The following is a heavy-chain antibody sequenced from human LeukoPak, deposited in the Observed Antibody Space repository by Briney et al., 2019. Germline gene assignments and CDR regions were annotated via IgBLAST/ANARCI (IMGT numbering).Heavy chain of an antibody. D-gene: IGHD3-22*01. J-gene: IGHJ4*02. V-gene: IGHV1-46*01. CDR2: INPSGGST. Sequence: GASVKVSCKASGYTFTSYYMQWVRQAAGQGREGMGMINPSGGSTSYAQKFQGRVTMTRDTFTSTVYMELSSLRSEDTAVYYCARGGAGYYYDSSGYEFWGQGTLVTVSS. CDR1: GYTFTSYY. CDR3: ARGGAGYYYDSSGYEF.